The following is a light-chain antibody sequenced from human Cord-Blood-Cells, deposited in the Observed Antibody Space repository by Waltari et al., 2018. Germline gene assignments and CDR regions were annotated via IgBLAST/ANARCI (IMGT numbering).Light chain of an antibody. CDR1: PSVLYSSNNKNY. Sequence: DSGMSQAPDSLAVSLGARATITRKSRPSVLYSSNNKNYLAWYQQNPGQPPKLLIYWASTRESGVPDRFSGSGSGTDFTLTISSLQAEDVAVYYCQQYYSTPYTFGQGTKLEIK. J-gene: IGKJ2*01. CDR2: WAS. V-gene: IGKV4-1*01. CDR3: QQYYSTPYT.